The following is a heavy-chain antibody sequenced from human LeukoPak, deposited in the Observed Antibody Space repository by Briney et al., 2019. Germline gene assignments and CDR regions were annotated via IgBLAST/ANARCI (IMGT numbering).Heavy chain of an antibody. CDR3: ATLPPDYGDYGLPDYAFDI. CDR1: GYTLTELS. Sequence: GASVKVSFKVSGYTLTELSMHWVRQAPGKGVEWMGGFDPEDGETIYAQKFQGRVTMTDDTSTDTAYMELSSLRSEDTAVYYCATLPPDYGDYGLPDYAFDIWGQGTMVTVSS. D-gene: IGHD4-17*01. J-gene: IGHJ3*02. V-gene: IGHV1-24*01. CDR2: FDPEDGET.